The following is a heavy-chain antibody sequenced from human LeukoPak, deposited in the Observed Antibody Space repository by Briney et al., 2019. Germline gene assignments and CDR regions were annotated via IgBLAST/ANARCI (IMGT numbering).Heavy chain of an antibody. J-gene: IGHJ5*02. D-gene: IGHD2-15*01. Sequence: ASVKVSSKASGYTFTAYYMHWVRQAPGQGPEWMGCINPNSGGTDYAQKFQGRVTMTRDTSINTAYMELSSLRSDDTAVYCCARGRYCSDGNCYHNWFDPWGQGTLVTVSS. CDR3: ARGRYCSDGNCYHNWFDP. CDR1: GYTFTAYY. V-gene: IGHV1-2*02. CDR2: INPNSGGT.